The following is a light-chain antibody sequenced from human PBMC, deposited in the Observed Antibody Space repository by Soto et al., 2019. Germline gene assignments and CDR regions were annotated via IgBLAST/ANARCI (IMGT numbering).Light chain of an antibody. CDR2: DAS. J-gene: IGKJ4*01. V-gene: IGKV3-11*01. CDR3: QQRSNWPLT. Sequence: DIVLTQSPGTLSLSPGERATLSCSASQSVKSSYLAWHQQKPGQASRLLIYDASNRATGIPARFSGSGSGTDFTLTISSLEPEDFAVYYCQQRSNWPLTFGGGTKVDIK. CDR1: QSVKSSY.